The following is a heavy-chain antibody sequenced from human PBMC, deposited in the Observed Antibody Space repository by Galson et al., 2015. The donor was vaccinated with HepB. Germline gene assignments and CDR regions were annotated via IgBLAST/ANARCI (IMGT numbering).Heavy chain of an antibody. CDR3: AKTMSTVVTPVDY. CDR2: ISYDGSNK. D-gene: IGHD4-23*01. V-gene: IGHV3-30*18. J-gene: IGHJ4*02. CDR1: GFTFSSYG. Sequence: SLRLSCAASGFTFSSYGMHWVRQAPGKGLEWVAVISYDGSNKYYADSVKGRFTISRDNSKNTLYLQMNSLRAEDTAVYYCAKTMSTVVTPVDYWGQGTLVTVSS.